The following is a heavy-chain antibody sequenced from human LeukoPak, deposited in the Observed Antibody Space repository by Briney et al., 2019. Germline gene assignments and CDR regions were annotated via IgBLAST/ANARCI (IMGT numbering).Heavy chain of an antibody. D-gene: IGHD5-24*01. CDR1: GGSISSSSYY. CDR2: IYYSGST. J-gene: IGHJ4*02. V-gene: IGHV4-39*01. CDR3: ARNPADGYNHPFGY. Sequence: SETLSLTCSVSGGSISSSSYYWGWIRQPPGKGLEWIGTIYYSGSTYYHPSLKSRVTISVDTSKNQFSLNLSSVTAADTAVYYCARNPADGYNHPFGYWGQGTLVTVSS.